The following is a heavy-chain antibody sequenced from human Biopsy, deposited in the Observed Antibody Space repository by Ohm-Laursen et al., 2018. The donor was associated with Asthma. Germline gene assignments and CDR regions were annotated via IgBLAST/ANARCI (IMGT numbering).Heavy chain of an antibody. J-gene: IGHJ3*02. D-gene: IGHD4-23*01. Sequence: SLRLSCTASGFTFSSFGMHWVRQAPGKGLEWVACISYDGSNKYYADSVKGRFTISRDNSKNTLYLQMNSLRAEDTAVYYCARGNHHLDYGGNSGAFDIWGQGTMVTVSS. CDR3: ARGNHHLDYGGNSGAFDI. CDR2: ISYDGSNK. CDR1: GFTFSSFG. V-gene: IGHV3-30*03.